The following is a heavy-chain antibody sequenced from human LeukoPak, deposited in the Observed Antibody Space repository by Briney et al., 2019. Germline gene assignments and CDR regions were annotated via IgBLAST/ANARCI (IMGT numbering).Heavy chain of an antibody. CDR3: ARHGCGTSSCYRSFWDY. CDR1: GGTFSSYA. Sequence: RASVKVSCKASGGTFSSYAISWVRQAPGQGLEWMGRIIPILGIANYAQKFQGRVTITADKSTSTAYMELSSLRASDSATYYCARHGCGTSSCYRSFWDYWGQGTLVTVSS. J-gene: IGHJ4*02. CDR2: IIPILGIA. D-gene: IGHD2-2*01. V-gene: IGHV1-69*04.